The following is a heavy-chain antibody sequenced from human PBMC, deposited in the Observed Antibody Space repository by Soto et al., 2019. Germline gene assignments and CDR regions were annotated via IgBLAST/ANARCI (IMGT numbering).Heavy chain of an antibody. CDR2: IIPIFGTA. CDR1: GGTFSSYA. V-gene: IGHV1-69*01. Sequence: QVQLVQSGAEVKKPGSSVKVSCMASGGTFSSYAISWVRQAPGQGLEWMGGIIPIFGTANYAQKFQGRVTITADESTSTAYMEVTSLGSEDTAVYYGARVEDAAEYNWFAPWGQGTLVTVSS. D-gene: IGHD1-1*01. CDR3: ARVEDAAEYNWFAP. J-gene: IGHJ5*02.